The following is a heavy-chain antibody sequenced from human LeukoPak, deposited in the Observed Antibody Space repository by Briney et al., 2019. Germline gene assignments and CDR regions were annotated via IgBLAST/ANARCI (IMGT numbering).Heavy chain of an antibody. CDR3: ARVGGNCGGDCDYFDY. CDR2: INPNSGGT. CDR1: GYTFTGYY. D-gene: IGHD2-21*02. V-gene: IGHV1-2*02. J-gene: IGHJ4*02. Sequence: GASVKVSCKASGYTFTGYYMHWVRQAPGQGLEWMGWINPNSGGTNYAQKFKGRVTITRDTSISTAYMELSRLRSDDTAVYYCARVGGNCGGDCDYFDYWGQGTLVTVSS.